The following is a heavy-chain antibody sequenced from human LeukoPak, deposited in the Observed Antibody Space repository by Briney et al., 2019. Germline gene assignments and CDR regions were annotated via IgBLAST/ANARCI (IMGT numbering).Heavy chain of an antibody. CDR3: ARVGAARSFSYYYYMDV. V-gene: IGHV4-59*11. Sequence: PSETLSLTCTVSGASISSHYWSWIRQPPGKGLEWLGYIYYSGSTNYNPSLKSRVTISVDTSKNQFSLKLSSVTAADTAVYYCARVGAARSFSYYYYMDVWGKGTTVTVSS. CDR1: GASISSHY. J-gene: IGHJ6*03. D-gene: IGHD6-6*01. CDR2: IYYSGST.